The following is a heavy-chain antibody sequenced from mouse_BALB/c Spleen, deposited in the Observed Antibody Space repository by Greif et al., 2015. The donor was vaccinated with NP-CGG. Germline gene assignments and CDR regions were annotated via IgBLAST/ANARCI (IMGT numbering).Heavy chain of an antibody. J-gene: IGHJ4*01. Sequence: EVMLVESGGGLVQPGGSLRLSCATSGFTFTDHYMSWVRQPPGKALEWLGFIRNKASGYTTEYSASVKGRFTISRDNSQSILYLQMNTLRAEDSATYYCARVWSYAMDYWGQGTSVTVSS. V-gene: IGHV7-3*02. CDR2: IRNKASGYTT. CDR1: GFTFTDHY. CDR3: ARVWSYAMDY.